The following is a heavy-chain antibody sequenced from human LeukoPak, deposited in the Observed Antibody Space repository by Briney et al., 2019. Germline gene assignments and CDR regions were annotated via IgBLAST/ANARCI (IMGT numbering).Heavy chain of an antibody. Sequence: PGGSLRLSCAASRFNFSSYAMSWVRQAPGKGLEWVSDISGSGGRTYYADSVKGRFTISRDNSKNTLYLQMNNLRAEDTAVYYCAKSPRAAAGRNWFDPWGQGTLVTVSS. J-gene: IGHJ5*02. D-gene: IGHD6-13*01. CDR1: RFNFSSYA. CDR2: ISGSGGRT. V-gene: IGHV3-23*01. CDR3: AKSPRAAAGRNWFDP.